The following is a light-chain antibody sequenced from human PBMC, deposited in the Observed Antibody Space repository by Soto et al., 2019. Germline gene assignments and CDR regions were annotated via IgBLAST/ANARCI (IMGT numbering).Light chain of an antibody. CDR3: QQYNNWQYT. CDR1: QTVHSN. CDR2: GAS. Sequence: EVVLTQSPATLSVSPGERATLSCRASQTVHSNFAWYQHKPGQAPRLLIYGASSRATGIPVRFSGSGSGTEVTLTIISLQPDDVAIYYCQQYNNWQYTFGQGTPVEIK. J-gene: IGKJ2*01. V-gene: IGKV3-15*01.